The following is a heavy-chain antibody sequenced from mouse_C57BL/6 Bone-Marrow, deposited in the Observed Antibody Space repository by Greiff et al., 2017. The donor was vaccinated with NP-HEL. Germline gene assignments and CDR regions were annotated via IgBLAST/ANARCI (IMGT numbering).Heavy chain of an antibody. Sequence: EVKLVESGGDLVKPGGSLKLSCAASGFTFSSYGMSWVRQTPDKRLEWVATISSGGSYTSYPDSVQGRFTISRDNAKNTLYLQMSSLKSEDTAMYYCARQDYDDYWGQGTTLTVSS. CDR2: ISSGGSYT. V-gene: IGHV5-6*02. CDR1: GFTFSSYG. J-gene: IGHJ2*01. D-gene: IGHD2-4*01. CDR3: ARQDYDDY.